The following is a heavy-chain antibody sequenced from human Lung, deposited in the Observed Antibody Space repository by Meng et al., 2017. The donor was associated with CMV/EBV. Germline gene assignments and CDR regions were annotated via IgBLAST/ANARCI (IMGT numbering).Heavy chain of an antibody. D-gene: IGHD3-3*01. CDR1: GASISINTYF. CDR2: ISYGGST. Sequence: SXTLSLTCTVSGASISINTYFWDWIRQPPGKGLEWIGSISYGGSTYYNSSLKSRVRISLDTSKSQLTLKLSSVTAADTAVYYCARIFPSDYYKYDMDVWGQGTXVTVSS. CDR3: ARIFPSDYYKYDMDV. J-gene: IGHJ6*02. V-gene: IGHV4-39*06.